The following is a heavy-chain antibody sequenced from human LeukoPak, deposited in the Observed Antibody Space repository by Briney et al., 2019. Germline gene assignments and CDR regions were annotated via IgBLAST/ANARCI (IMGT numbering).Heavy chain of an antibody. CDR3: ARGDSSSPLYGMDV. D-gene: IGHD3-22*01. J-gene: IGHJ6*02. CDR2: INSNGVST. V-gene: IGHV3-64*01. CDR1: GFTFSSYA. Sequence: GGSLRLSCAASGFTFSSYAMHWVRQAPGKGLEHVSAINSNGVSTYYANSVKGRFTISRDNSKNTLYFQMGSLRAEDMAVYYYARGDSSSPLYGMDVWGQGTTVTVSS.